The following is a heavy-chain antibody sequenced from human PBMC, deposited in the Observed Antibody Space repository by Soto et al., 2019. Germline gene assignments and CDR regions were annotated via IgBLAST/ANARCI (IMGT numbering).Heavy chain of an antibody. CDR2: IYHTGPT. CDR1: GDPLSLGGYF. J-gene: IGHJ5*02. V-gene: IGHV4-31*03. D-gene: IGHD2-2*01. Sequence: SETLSLTCTVSGDPLSLGGYFWTWIRQFPGKGLEWIGYIYHTGPTYYNPSLKSRVTMSVDMSKNQVSLTLTSVTAADTAIYYCARDGSSTANWIDPWGPGTLVIVSS. CDR3: ARDGSSTANWIDP.